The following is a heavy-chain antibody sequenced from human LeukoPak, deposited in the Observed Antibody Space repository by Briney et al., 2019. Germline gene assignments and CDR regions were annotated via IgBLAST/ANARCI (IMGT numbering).Heavy chain of an antibody. CDR3: AKDHGGTTVTYLLGY. Sequence: GGSLRLSCAASGFTVSSNYMSWVRQAPGKGLEWVSVIYSGGSTYYADSVKGRFTISRDNSKNTLYLQMNSLRAEDTAVYYCAKDHGGTTVTYLLGYWGQGTLVTVSS. V-gene: IGHV3-53*01. D-gene: IGHD4-17*01. J-gene: IGHJ4*02. CDR1: GFTVSSNY. CDR2: IYSGGST.